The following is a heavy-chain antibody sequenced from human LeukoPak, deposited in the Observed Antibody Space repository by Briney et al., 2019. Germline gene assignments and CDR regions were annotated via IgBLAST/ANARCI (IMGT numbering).Heavy chain of an antibody. Sequence: PSETLSLTCTVSGGSISSSSYYWGWIRQPPGKGLEWFGSIYHSGSTYYNPSLKSRVTIAVETSKNQFSLKLSSVTAADKAVYYCARSCRILYIVATIRARLGGNGFDIWGQGTMVTVSS. J-gene: IGHJ3*02. D-gene: IGHD5-12*01. V-gene: IGHV4-39*07. CDR2: IYHSGST. CDR1: GGSISSSSYY. CDR3: ARSCRILYIVATIRARLGGNGFDI.